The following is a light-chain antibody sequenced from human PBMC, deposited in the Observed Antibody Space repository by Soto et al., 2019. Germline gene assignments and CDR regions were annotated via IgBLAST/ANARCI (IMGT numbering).Light chain of an antibody. CDR2: GTS. CDR1: QSISCGY. J-gene: IGKJ1*01. Sequence: VLTQSPGTLSLSPGDAATLSARASQSISCGYLAWYHQKSGQPPRLLIYGTSSRASEIADRFSGSGSGTDFTLPSSSREPEDFAMYYCQQYDRSPWTFGQGTQLEIK. V-gene: IGKV3-20*01. CDR3: QQYDRSPWT.